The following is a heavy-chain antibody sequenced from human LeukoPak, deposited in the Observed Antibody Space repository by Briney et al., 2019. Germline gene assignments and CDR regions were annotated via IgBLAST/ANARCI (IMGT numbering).Heavy chain of an antibody. CDR1: GFTFSSYA. J-gene: IGHJ4*02. Sequence: GGSLRLSCAASGFTFSSYAMHWVRQAPGKGLEWVAVISYDGSNKYYADSVKGRFTISRDNSKNTLYLQMNSLRAEDTAVYYCAREGPRGNSQFDYWGQGTLVTVST. D-gene: IGHD2/OR15-2a*01. CDR3: AREGPRGNSQFDY. CDR2: ISYDGSNK. V-gene: IGHV3-30-3*01.